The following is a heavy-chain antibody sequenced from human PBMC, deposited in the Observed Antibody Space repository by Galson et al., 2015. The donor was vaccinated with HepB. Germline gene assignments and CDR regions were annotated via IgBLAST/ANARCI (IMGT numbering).Heavy chain of an antibody. Sequence: SLRLSGAASGFTFSSDAMSWVRQAPGKGLEWVAAISGRGGSTYYADSVKGRFTISKDNSKNTLYLQMNSLRAEDTAVYYCAKPFCSGGSCYFSYFDYWGQGTLVTVSS. J-gene: IGHJ4*02. V-gene: IGHV3-23*01. D-gene: IGHD2-15*01. CDR1: GFTFSSDA. CDR2: ISGRGGST. CDR3: AKPFCSGGSCYFSYFDY.